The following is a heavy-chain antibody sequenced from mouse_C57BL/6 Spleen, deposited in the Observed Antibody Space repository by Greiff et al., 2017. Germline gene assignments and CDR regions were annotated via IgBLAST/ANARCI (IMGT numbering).Heavy chain of an antibody. D-gene: IGHD4-1*01. Sequence: QVQLQQSGAELVKPGASVKLSCKASGYTFTEYTIHWVKQRSGQGLEWIGWFYPGSGSIKYNEKFNDKATLTAYQSSSTVYMELSRLTSEDSAVDYCARQEEVNWGYYCDYWGQGTTRTVSS. CDR1: GYTFTEYT. CDR2: FYPGSGSI. J-gene: IGHJ2*01. V-gene: IGHV1-62-2*01. CDR3: ARQEEVNWGYYCDY.